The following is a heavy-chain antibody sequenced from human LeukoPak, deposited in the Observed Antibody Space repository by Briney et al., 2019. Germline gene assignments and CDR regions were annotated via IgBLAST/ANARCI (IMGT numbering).Heavy chain of an antibody. CDR1: GFTFSSYG. J-gene: IGHJ6*02. CDR3: AKDRGYSSSWSPQSYGMDV. CDR2: ISYDGSNK. Sequence: GSLRLSCAASGFTFSSYGMHWVRQAPGKGLEWVAVISYDGSNKYYADSVKGRFTISRDNSKNTLYLQMNSLRAEDTAVYYCAKDRGYSSSWSPQSYGMDVWGQGTTVTVSS. V-gene: IGHV3-30*18. D-gene: IGHD6-13*01.